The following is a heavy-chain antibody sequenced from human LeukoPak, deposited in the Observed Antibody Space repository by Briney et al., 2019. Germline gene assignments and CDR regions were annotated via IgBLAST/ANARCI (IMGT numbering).Heavy chain of an antibody. Sequence: GASVKVSCKASGYTFTGYAMKWVRQAPGQGLEWMGWINTNTGNPTYAQGFTGRFVFSLDTSVSPAYLQISSLKAEDTAVYYCARDLIPILRVADKGVLVSWGQGTLVTVSS. V-gene: IGHV7-4-1*02. CDR3: ARDLIPILRVADKGVLVS. CDR2: INTNTGNP. CDR1: GYTFTGYA. J-gene: IGHJ4*02. D-gene: IGHD2-15*01.